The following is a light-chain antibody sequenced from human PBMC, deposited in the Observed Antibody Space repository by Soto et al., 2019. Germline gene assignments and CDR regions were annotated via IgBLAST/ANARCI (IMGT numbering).Light chain of an antibody. CDR3: CSYAGSSSVL. V-gene: IGLV2-23*01. J-gene: IGLJ2*01. CDR2: EDN. Sequence: QSALAQPASVSGSPGQSITISCTGARSDVGGYTLVSWFQRYPGKAPKLMIYEDNKRPSGVSDRFSGSKSGNTASLTISGLQAEDEADFYCCSYAGSSSVLFGGGTKVTVL. CDR1: RSDVGGYTL.